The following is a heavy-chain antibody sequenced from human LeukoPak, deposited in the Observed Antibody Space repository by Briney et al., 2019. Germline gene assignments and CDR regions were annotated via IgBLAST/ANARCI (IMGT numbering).Heavy chain of an antibody. CDR1: GFTVSSNY. CDR3: ARGAAGSPYYYYGMDV. D-gene: IGHD6-13*01. V-gene: IGHV3-66*01. Sequence: GGSLRLSCAAAGFTVSSNYMSWVRPAPGKVLEWVSVIYSGGSTYYADSVKGRFTISRDNSKNTLYLQMNSLRAEDTAVYYCARGAAGSPYYYYGMDVWGQGTTVTVSS. CDR2: IYSGGST. J-gene: IGHJ6*02.